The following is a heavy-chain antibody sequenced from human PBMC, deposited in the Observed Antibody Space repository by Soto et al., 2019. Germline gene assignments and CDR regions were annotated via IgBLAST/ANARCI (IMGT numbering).Heavy chain of an antibody. Sequence: SETLSLTCAVYGGSFSGYYWSWIRQPPGKGLEWIGEINHSGSTNYNPTLKSRVTISVDTYKNQFSLKLSSVTAADTAVYYCARELSGISYWYFDLWGRGTLVTVSS. CDR2: INHSGST. CDR1: GGSFSGYY. V-gene: IGHV4-34*01. D-gene: IGHD1-26*01. CDR3: ARELSGISYWYFDL. J-gene: IGHJ2*01.